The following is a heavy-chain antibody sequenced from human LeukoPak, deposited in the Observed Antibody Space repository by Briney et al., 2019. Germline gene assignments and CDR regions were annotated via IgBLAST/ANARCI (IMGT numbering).Heavy chain of an antibody. V-gene: IGHV3-33*03. J-gene: IGHJ4*02. D-gene: IGHD6-6*01. CDR2: VWYDGSNQ. CDR3: ASFPRADIRHIVLDY. Sequence: PGGSLRLSCAASGFTFSRHGMHWVRQAPGKGLEGVAAVWYDGSNQYYVDSVKGRFTISRDNSENTLFLQMNSLRAEDTAVYFCASFPRADIRHIVLDYWGQGTLVTVSS. CDR1: GFTFSRHG.